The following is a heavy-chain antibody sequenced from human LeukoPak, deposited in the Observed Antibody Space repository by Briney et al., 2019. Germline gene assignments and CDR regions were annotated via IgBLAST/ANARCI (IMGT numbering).Heavy chain of an antibody. J-gene: IGHJ5*02. Sequence: GASVKVSCKASGYTFTSYAMHWVRQAPGQRLEWMGWINVGNGNTKYSQKFQDRVTITRYTSASTAYMELSRLRSEDTAVYYCARGNLLRYFDWFSSGGWFDPWGQGTLVTVSS. V-gene: IGHV1-3*01. D-gene: IGHD3-9*01. CDR2: INVGNGNT. CDR1: GYTFTSYA. CDR3: ARGNLLRYFDWFSSGGWFDP.